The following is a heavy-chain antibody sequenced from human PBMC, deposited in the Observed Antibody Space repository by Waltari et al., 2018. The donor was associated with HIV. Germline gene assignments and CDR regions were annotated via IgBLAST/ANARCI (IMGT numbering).Heavy chain of an antibody. Sequence: EVQLVESGGGLVKPGGSLRLSCAASGFTFSSYSMNWVRQAPGKGLEWVSSINSSSSYIYYADSVKGRFTISRDNAKNSLYLQMNSLRAEDTAVYYCARDNDFWSGYYTYYFDYWGQGTLVTVSS. V-gene: IGHV3-21*01. CDR2: INSSSSYI. CDR1: GFTFSSYS. J-gene: IGHJ4*02. CDR3: ARDNDFWSGYYTYYFDY. D-gene: IGHD3-3*01.